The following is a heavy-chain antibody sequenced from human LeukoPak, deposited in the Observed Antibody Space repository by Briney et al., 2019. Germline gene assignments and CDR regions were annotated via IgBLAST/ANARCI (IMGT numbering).Heavy chain of an antibody. CDR3: ALNGRYSSGYYFDY. D-gene: IGHD3-22*01. CDR2: IYYSGST. V-gene: IGHV4-39*01. Sequence: SETLSLSCTVSGGSISSSSYYWGWIRQPPGKGLEWIGSIYYSGSTYYNPSLKSRVTISVDTSKNQFSLKLSSGTAEDTAVYYCALNGRYSSGYYFDYWGQGTLVTVSS. CDR1: GGSISSSSYY. J-gene: IGHJ4*02.